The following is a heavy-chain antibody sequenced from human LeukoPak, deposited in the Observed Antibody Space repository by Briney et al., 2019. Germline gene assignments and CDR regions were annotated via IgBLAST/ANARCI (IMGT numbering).Heavy chain of an antibody. Sequence: SQTLSLTCAISGDSVSSNSAAWSWVRQSPSRGLEWLGRTYYRSKWYNDYGVSVKSRITINPDTSKNQFSLHLNAVTPEDTAVYYCARHRRELEDPRDGYYYYYMDVWGKGTTVTVSS. J-gene: IGHJ6*03. CDR1: GDSVSSNSAA. CDR2: TYYRSKWYN. CDR3: ARHRRELEDPRDGYYYYYMDV. V-gene: IGHV6-1*01. D-gene: IGHD3-10*01.